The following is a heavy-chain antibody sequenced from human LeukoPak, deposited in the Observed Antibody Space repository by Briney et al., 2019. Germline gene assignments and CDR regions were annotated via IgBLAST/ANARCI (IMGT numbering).Heavy chain of an antibody. CDR1: GFTFIRYS. D-gene: IGHD1-1*01. CDR3: AGELSAGTTCMDV. J-gene: IGHJ6*02. Sequence: GGSLRLSCAASGFTFIRYSMNWVRQAPGKGLEWVSYISNNNSTIYYADSVKGRFTISRDNAKNSLYLQMNSLRDEDTAVYYCAGELSAGTTCMDVWGQGTTVTVSS. CDR2: ISNNNSTI. V-gene: IGHV3-48*02.